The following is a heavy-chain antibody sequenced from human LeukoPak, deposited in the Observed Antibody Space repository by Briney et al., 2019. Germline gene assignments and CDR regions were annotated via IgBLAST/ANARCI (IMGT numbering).Heavy chain of an antibody. CDR2: INPNSGGT. Sequence: ASVKVSCKASGYTFTGYYMHWVRQAPGQGLEWMGWINPNSGGTNYAQKFQGRVTMTRDTSISAAYMELSRLRSDDTAVYYCARAKRGYSANWFDPWGQETLVTVSS. CDR1: GYTFTGYY. V-gene: IGHV1-2*02. CDR3: ARAKRGYSANWFDP. J-gene: IGHJ5*02. D-gene: IGHD5-12*01.